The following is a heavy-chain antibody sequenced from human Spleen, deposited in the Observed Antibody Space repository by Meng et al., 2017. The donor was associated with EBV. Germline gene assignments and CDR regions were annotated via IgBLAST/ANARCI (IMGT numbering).Heavy chain of an antibody. J-gene: IGHJ4*02. CDR1: GFSLTTSGVG. V-gene: IGHV2-5*02. Sequence: QITLKESGPALVKPTQTLTLTCTFSGFSLTTSGVGVGWIRQPPGKALEWLALIYWDDDKRYSPSLKSRLTITKDTSKNQVVLTMTNMDPVDTDTYYCARNYYDSSGYYYSLLDYWGQGTLVTVSS. D-gene: IGHD3-22*01. CDR2: IYWDDDK. CDR3: ARNYYDSSGYYYSLLDY.